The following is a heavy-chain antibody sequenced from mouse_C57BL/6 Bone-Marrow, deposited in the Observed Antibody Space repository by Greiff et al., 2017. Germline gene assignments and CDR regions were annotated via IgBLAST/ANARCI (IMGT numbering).Heavy chain of an antibody. D-gene: IGHD1-1*01. CDR1: GYAFSSSW. J-gene: IGHJ1*03. CDR3: ARRDYGSSGYWYFDV. Sequence: QVQLQQSGPELVKPGASVKISCKASGYAFSSSWMNWVKQRPGKGLEWIGRIYPGDGDTNYNGKLKGKATLTADKSSSTAYMQLSSLTSEDSAVYFCARRDYGSSGYWYFDVWGTGTTVTVSS. CDR2: IYPGDGDT. V-gene: IGHV1-82*01.